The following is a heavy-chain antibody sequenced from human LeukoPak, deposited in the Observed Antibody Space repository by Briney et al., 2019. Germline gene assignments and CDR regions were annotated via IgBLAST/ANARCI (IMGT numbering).Heavy chain of an antibody. V-gene: IGHV2-5*02. CDR1: GFSLSTSGVG. J-gene: IGHJ4*02. CDR2: TYWDADK. Sequence: ESGPTLVKPTQTLTLTFTFSGFSLSTSGVGVAWIRQPPAKALEWLALTYWDADKRYSPSLKSRLTLTKDTSKNQVVLTMANMDPVDSATYYCAQSAYCSGGSCQRRYFDYWGQGTLVSVSS. CDR3: AQSAYCSGGSCQRRYFDY. D-gene: IGHD2-15*01.